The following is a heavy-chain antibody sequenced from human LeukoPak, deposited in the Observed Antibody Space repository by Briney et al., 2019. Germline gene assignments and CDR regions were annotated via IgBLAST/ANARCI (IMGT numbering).Heavy chain of an antibody. V-gene: IGHV3-23*01. J-gene: IGHJ4*02. D-gene: IGHD3-10*01. CDR2: VSASGGST. Sequence: GGSLRLSCAASGFIFRNHAMNWVRQAPGQGLEWVSGVSASGGSTFNTDSVKGRFSISRDNSKNTLYLEMNSLRPEDTALYDCAKSLGNQGVIDYWGQGTLVTVSS. CDR3: AKSLGNQGVIDY. CDR1: GFIFRNHA.